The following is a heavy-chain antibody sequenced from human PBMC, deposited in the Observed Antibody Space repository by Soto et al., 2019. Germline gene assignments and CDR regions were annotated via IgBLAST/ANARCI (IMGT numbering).Heavy chain of an antibody. D-gene: IGHD1-20*01. CDR3: ATVHNTSRSFDY. CDR2: TGATGRTT. Sequence: EVQLLESGGGLVQPGGSLRLSCAASGLTFNIYAMTWVRQAPGKGLEWVSTTGATGRTTYYADSVKGRFTVSRDNSKNTLELHMSSLRAEDTAVYYCATVHNTSRSFDYWGQGTLVTVSS. J-gene: IGHJ4*02. V-gene: IGHV3-23*01. CDR1: GLTFNIYA.